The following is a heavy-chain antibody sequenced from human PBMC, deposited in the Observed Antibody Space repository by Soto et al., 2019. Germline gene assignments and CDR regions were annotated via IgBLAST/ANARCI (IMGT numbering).Heavy chain of an antibody. J-gene: IGHJ4*02. D-gene: IGHD1-20*01. V-gene: IGHV1-18*01. Sequence: QFHLVQSGAEVKKPGASVKVSCKASGYTFTSYGITWVRQAPGQGLEGMGWISAHNGNTDYAQKLQGRVIVTRETTTRTAYMELRRLRSDCTAVYYCARGRYGDYWGQGAMVTVTS. CDR1: GYTFTSYG. CDR3: ARGRYGDY. CDR2: ISAHNGNT.